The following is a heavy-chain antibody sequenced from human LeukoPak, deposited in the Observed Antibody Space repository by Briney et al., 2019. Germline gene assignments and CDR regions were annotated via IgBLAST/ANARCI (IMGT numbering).Heavy chain of an antibody. CDR1: GFTFSSCA. CDR3: AKEVVTATLIDY. D-gene: IGHD2-21*02. Sequence: LPGGSLRLSCAASGFTFSSCAMSWARQAPGKGLEWVSGLSGSGGSTYYADSVRGRFTISRDNSKNTLYLQMSSLTTDDTAVYYCAKEVVTATLIDYWGQGTLVTVSS. CDR2: LSGSGGST. J-gene: IGHJ4*02. V-gene: IGHV3-23*01.